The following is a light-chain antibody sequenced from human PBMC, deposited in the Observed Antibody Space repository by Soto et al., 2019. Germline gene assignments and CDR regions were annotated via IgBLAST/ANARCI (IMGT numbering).Light chain of an antibody. CDR2: DAS. J-gene: IGKJ1*01. V-gene: IGKV3-20*01. CDR3: QQYGSSPRT. Sequence: EIVLTQSPGTLSLSPGERATLSCRASQSLSSSQLAWYQQKPGQAPRLLIHDASSRATSISDRFTGSGSGTDFTLTITTPEPEDFAVYYCQQYGSSPRTFGLGTKVDIK. CDR1: QSLSSSQ.